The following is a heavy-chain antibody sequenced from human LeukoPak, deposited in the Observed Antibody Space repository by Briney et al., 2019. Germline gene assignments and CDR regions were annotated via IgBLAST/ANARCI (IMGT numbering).Heavy chain of an antibody. Sequence: SETLSLTCTVSGGTISSYYRRWIRQPPGQGLEWIGSINSSGSTYYYPNLKSRGIITVDTSKSQFSLRLSSVTAADTAVYYCAGLVEGFGVVSPSFDYWGQGTLVTVSS. CDR3: AGLVEGFGVVSPSFDY. CDR2: INSSGST. V-gene: IGHV4-39*01. CDR1: GGTISSYY. D-gene: IGHD3-3*01. J-gene: IGHJ4*02.